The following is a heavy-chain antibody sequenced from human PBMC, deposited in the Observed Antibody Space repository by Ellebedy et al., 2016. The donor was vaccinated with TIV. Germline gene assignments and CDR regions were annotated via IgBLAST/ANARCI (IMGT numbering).Heavy chain of an antibody. CDR3: AKDTRLGYDSTLDK. D-gene: IGHD5-12*01. CDR2: ISSDGNTK. CDR1: GLTFSSYG. V-gene: IGHV3-30*18. J-gene: IGHJ4*02. Sequence: GGSLRLSCAASGLTFSSYGMHWVRQAPGKGLEWVALISSDGNTKYYEDSMKGRFTISRDNSNHTLYLQVNSLRAEDTAFYYCAKDTRLGYDSTLDKWGQGTLVSVSS.